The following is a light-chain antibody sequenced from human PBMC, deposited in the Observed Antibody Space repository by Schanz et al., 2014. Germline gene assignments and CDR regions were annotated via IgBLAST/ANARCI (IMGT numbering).Light chain of an antibody. V-gene: IGLV2-8*01. Sequence: QSALTQPPSASGSPGQSVTISCTGTSSDVGGYNFVSWYQQHPGKAPKLVIYEVTKRPSGVPDRFSGSKSGNTASLTVSGLQAEDEADYYCQSYDSSLSALFGGGTKLTVL. CDR3: QSYDSSLSAL. CDR1: SSDVGGYNF. CDR2: EVT. J-gene: IGLJ2*01.